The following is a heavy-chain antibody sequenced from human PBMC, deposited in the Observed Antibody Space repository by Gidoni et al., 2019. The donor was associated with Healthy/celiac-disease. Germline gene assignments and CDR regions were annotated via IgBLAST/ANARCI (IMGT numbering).Heavy chain of an antibody. J-gene: IGHJ4*02. CDR1: GGSFRGYY. CDR3: ARGGKQWLVPLAFDY. CDR2: IKHSGST. D-gene: IGHD6-19*01. V-gene: IGHV4-34*01. Sequence: QVQLPQLGAGLLTLSETLSLTCAVYGGSFRGYYWSWIRQPPGKWLEWIGEIKHSGSTNYNPSLKSRVTISVDTSKNQFSLKLSSVTAADTAVYYCARGGKQWLVPLAFDYWGQGTLVTVSS.